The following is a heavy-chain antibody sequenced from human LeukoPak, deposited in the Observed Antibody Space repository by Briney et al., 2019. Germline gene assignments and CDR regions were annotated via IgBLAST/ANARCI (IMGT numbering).Heavy chain of an antibody. V-gene: IGHV6-1*01. CDR2: TYYRSKWYN. CDR1: GDSVSSNSAA. CDR3: ARAYYSGSYFNDAFDI. Sequence: SQTLSLTCAISGDSVSSNSAAWNWIRQSPSRGLEWLGRTYYRSKWYNDYAVSVKSRITINPDTSKNQFSLQLNSVTPEDTAVYYCARAYYSGSYFNDAFDIWGQGTMVTVSS. J-gene: IGHJ3*02. D-gene: IGHD1-26*01.